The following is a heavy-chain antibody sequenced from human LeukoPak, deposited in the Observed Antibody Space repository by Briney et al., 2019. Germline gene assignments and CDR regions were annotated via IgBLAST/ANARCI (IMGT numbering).Heavy chain of an antibody. V-gene: IGHV3-23*01. CDR3: AKGTGSSGWYLYYFDY. CDR2: ISGSGGST. D-gene: IGHD6-19*01. J-gene: IGHJ4*02. CDR1: GFTFSSYA. Sequence: PGGSLRLSCAASGFTFSSYAMSWVRQAPGKGLEWVSAISGSGGSTYYADSVKGRFTISRDNSKNTLYLQMNSLRAEDTAVYYCAKGTGSSGWYLYYFDYWGQGTLVTVSS.